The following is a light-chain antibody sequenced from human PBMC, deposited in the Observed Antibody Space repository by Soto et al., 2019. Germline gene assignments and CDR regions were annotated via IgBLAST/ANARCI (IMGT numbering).Light chain of an antibody. CDR3: VAWEDNLSSRV. CDR2: MNN. Sequence: QSVLTQPPSLSGTPGQTVTISCIGSRSNIGSAIVHWYQQIPGTAPKHLIYMNNQRPSGVPDLFSGSKSGTSASLVITGLWPEDEADYYCVAWEDNLSSRVFGGGTQLTV. CDR1: RSNIGSAI. J-gene: IGLJ3*02. V-gene: IGLV1-47*03.